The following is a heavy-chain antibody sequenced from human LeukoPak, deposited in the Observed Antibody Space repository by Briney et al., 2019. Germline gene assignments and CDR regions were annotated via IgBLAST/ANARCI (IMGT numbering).Heavy chain of an antibody. CDR3: ARGGFLWFGEGDNWFDP. V-gene: IGHV4-4*07. J-gene: IGHJ5*02. Sequence: ASETLSLTCTVSGGSISSYYWSWVRQPAGKGLEWIGRIYTSGSTNYNPSLKSRVTMSVDTSKNQFSLKLSSVTAADTAVYYCARGGFLWFGEGDNWFDPWGQGTLVTVSS. CDR2: IYTSGST. CDR1: GGSISSYY. D-gene: IGHD3-10*01.